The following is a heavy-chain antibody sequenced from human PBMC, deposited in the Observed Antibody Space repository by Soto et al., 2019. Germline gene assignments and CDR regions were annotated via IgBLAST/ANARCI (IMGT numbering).Heavy chain of an antibody. CDR1: GYTFTGYY. CDR2: INPNSGGT. Sequence: ASVKVFCKASGYTFTGYYMHWVRQAPGQGLEWMGWINPNSGGTNYAQKFQGWVTMTRDTSISTAYMELSRLRSDDTAVYYCARDREYSRAYYYGMDVWGQGTTVTVSS. D-gene: IGHD6-6*01. CDR3: ARDREYSRAYYYGMDV. J-gene: IGHJ6*02. V-gene: IGHV1-2*04.